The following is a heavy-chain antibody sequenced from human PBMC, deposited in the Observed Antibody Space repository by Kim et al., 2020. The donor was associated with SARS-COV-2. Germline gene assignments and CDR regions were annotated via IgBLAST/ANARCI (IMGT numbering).Heavy chain of an antibody. J-gene: IGHJ3*01. Sequence: GGSLRLSCAASGFTFSSHSMLWVRQAPGKGLEWVTLISFDASLKYYADSVKGRFTISRDNSKNTLYLQMNSLSAEDTAVYYCARDRIGGHGAVDDWGQGT. V-gene: IGHV3-30*04. CDR2: ISFDASLK. CDR3: ARDRIGGHGAVDD. CDR1: GFTFSSHS.